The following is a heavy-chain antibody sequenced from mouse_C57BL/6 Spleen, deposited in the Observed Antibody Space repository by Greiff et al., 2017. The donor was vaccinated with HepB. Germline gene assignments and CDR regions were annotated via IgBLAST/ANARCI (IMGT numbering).Heavy chain of an antibody. V-gene: IGHV1-78*01. CDR1: GYTFTDHT. CDR2: IYPRDGST. J-gene: IGHJ3*01. CDR3: ARSDYYGSSYVDWFAY. Sequence: VQVVESDAELVKPGASVKISCKVSGYTFTDHTIHWMKQRPEQGLEWIGYIYPRDGSTKYNEKFKGKATLTADKSSSTAYMQLNSLTSEDSAVYFCARSDYYGSSYVDWFAYWGQGTLVTVSA. D-gene: IGHD1-1*01.